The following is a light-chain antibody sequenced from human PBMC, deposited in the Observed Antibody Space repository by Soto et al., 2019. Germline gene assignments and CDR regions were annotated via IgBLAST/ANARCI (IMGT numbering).Light chain of an antibody. J-gene: IGKJ4*01. CDR3: QQDNNCPS. CDR2: GAS. V-gene: IGKV3-15*01. Sequence: EIVMTQSPATLSVSPGERATLSCRASQSVSSNLAWYQQKPGQAPRLLLYGASTRATGIPARFSGSWSGTEFTLTISSLQSEAFAVYYCQQDNNCPSFGGGTKVEIK. CDR1: QSVSSN.